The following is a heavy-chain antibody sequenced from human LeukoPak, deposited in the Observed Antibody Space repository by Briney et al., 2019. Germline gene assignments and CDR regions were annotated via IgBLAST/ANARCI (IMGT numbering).Heavy chain of an antibody. D-gene: IGHD6-13*01. Sequence: SETLSLTCTVSGGSISSYYWSWIRQPPGKGLEWIGYIYYSGSTNYNPSLKSRVTISVDTSKNQFSLKLSSVTAADTAVYYCARGQRYSSSWYEGNYFDYWGQGTLVTVSS. CDR2: IYYSGST. CDR3: ARGQRYSSSWYEGNYFDY. V-gene: IGHV4-59*01. J-gene: IGHJ4*02. CDR1: GGSISSYY.